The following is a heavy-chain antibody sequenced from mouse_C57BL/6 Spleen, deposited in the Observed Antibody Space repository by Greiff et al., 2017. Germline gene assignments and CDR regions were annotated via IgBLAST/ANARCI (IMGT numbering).Heavy chain of an antibody. Sequence: QVQLKQPGAELVKPGASVKLSCKASGYTFTSYWMHWVKQRPGQSLEWIGMIHPNSGSTNYNEKFKSKATLTVDKSSSTAYMQLSSLTSEDSAVYYCARVYYGNYVGFAYWGQGTLVTVSA. CDR3: ARVYYGNYVGFAY. CDR2: IHPNSGST. V-gene: IGHV1-64*01. CDR1: GYTFTSYW. D-gene: IGHD2-1*01. J-gene: IGHJ3*01.